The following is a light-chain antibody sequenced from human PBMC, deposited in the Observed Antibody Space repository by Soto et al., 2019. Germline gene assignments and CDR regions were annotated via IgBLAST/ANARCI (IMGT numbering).Light chain of an antibody. CDR2: GAS. CDR1: QSVSSN. J-gene: IGKJ1*01. CDR3: QQYNNWPPWT. V-gene: IGKV3-15*01. Sequence: EIVMTQSPATLSVSPGERDPLSCRASQSVSSNLAWYQQKPGQAPRLLIYGASTRATGIPARFSGSWSGTEFTLTISSLQSEDFAVYYCQQYNNWPPWTFGQGTKVEIK.